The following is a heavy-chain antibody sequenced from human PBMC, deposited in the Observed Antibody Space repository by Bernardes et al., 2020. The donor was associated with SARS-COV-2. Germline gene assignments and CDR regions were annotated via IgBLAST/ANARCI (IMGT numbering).Heavy chain of an antibody. CDR2: ISYDGSVI. J-gene: IGHJ4*02. V-gene: IGHV3-30*18. Sequence: GGSLRLSCAASGFTFSNFGMHWVRQAPGKGLEWVALISYDGSVIYYTDSVKGRFTISRDNSKNTLYLQMNSLRAEDTAMYYCAKTPTLPIKNKAGGHFDYWGQGTLVTVSS. CDR1: GFTFSNFG. D-gene: IGHD6-19*01. CDR3: AKTPTLPIKNKAGGHFDY.